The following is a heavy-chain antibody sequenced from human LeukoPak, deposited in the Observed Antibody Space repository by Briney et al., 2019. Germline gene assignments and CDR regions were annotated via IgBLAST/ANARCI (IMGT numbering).Heavy chain of an antibody. Sequence: SVRVSSKASGGTLSTYSISWVRQAPGQGLEWMGGIIPIFNTINYAQRFQGRVTLTADESTNTAYMELSSLRSEDTAVYYCARGLSRWSTPTSSYYYRMDVWGQGTTVAVSS. CDR1: GGTLSTYS. D-gene: IGHD4-23*01. CDR2: IIPIFNTI. CDR3: ARGLSRWSTPTSSYYYRMDV. J-gene: IGHJ6*02. V-gene: IGHV1-69*01.